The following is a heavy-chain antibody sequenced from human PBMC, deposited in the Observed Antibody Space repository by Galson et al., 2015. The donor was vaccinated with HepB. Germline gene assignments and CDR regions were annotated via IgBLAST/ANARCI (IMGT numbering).Heavy chain of an antibody. D-gene: IGHD5-18*01. CDR1: GFTFSSYA. CDR3: AKGWVDTAMATLDY. J-gene: IGHJ4*02. V-gene: IGHV3-30-3*01. Sequence: SLRLSCAASGFTFSSYAMHWVRQAPGKGLEWVAVISYDGSNKFYADSVKGRFTISRDNSKNTLYLQMNSLRAEDTAVYYCAKGWVDTAMATLDYWGKGTLVTVSS. CDR2: ISYDGSNK.